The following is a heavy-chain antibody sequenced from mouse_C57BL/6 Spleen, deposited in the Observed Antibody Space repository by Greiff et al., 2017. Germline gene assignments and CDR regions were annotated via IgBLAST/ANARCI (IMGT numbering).Heavy chain of an antibody. V-gene: IGHV1-80*01. CDR2: IYPGDGDT. D-gene: IGHD3-2*02. J-gene: IGHJ2*01. Sequence: QVQLQQSGAELVKPGASVKISCKASGYAFSSYWMNWVKQRPGKGLEWIGQIYPGDGDTNYNGKFKGKATLTADKSSSSAYMQLSSLTSEDSAVYYCAREGGTAQATAFDYWGQGTTLTVSS. CDR3: AREGGTAQATAFDY. CDR1: GYAFSSYW.